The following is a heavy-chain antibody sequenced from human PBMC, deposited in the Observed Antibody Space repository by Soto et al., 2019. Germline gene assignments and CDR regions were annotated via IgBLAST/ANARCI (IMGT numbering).Heavy chain of an antibody. CDR2: ISVSVSST. D-gene: IGHD2-15*01. V-gene: IGHV3-23*01. Sequence: EVQLLESGGGLVQPGGSLRLSCAASGFTFSSYAMNWVRQAPGKGLEWVSAISVSVSSTYYADSVKGRFTISRDNSKNTLYLQINTLRAEDTAIYYCAKVLRYCIVDSGPPPVYWGQGTLVTVSS. CDR1: GFTFSSYA. J-gene: IGHJ4*02. CDR3: AKVLRYCIVDSGPPPVY.